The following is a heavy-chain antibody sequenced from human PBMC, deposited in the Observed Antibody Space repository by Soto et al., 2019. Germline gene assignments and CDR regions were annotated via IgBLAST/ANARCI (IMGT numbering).Heavy chain of an antibody. J-gene: IGHJ4*02. V-gene: IGHV4-34*01. CDR1: GGSFSGYY. D-gene: IGHD6-13*01. CDR2: INHAGGT. CDR3: ARDEGGSSGADFDY. Sequence: QVQLQQWGAGLLKPSETLSLTCAVYGGSFSGYYWSWVRQPPGKGLEWIGDINHAGGTNYNPSLKSRVAISVDTSKNQFSLKLISVTDADTAVYYCARDEGGSSGADFDYWGQGTLVNVSS.